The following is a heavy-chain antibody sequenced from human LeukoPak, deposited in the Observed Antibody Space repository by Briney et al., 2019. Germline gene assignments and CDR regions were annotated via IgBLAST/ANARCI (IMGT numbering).Heavy chain of an antibody. D-gene: IGHD2-15*01. Sequence: GGSLRLSCAASGFTFSSYSMNWVRQAPGKGLEWVSSISSSSSYIYYADSVKGRFTISRDNAKKSLYLQMNSLRAEDTAVYYCARGYCSGGSCYSYYYYYMDVWGKGTTVTVSS. V-gene: IGHV3-21*01. CDR3: ARGYCSGGSCYSYYYYYMDV. CDR1: GFTFSSYS. J-gene: IGHJ6*03. CDR2: ISSSSSYI.